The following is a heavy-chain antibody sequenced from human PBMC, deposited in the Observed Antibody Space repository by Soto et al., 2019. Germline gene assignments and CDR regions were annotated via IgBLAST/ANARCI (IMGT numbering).Heavy chain of an antibody. D-gene: IGHD3-16*02. CDR2: ISAYNGNT. V-gene: IGHV1-18*01. J-gene: IGHJ4*02. CDR1: GYTFTSYG. CDR3: ARGPGDTGNWYDYVWGSYRYYFDY. Sequence: GASVKVSCKASGYTFTSYGISWVRQAPGQGLEWMGWISAYNGNTNYAQKFQGRVTMTTDTSTSTAYMELRSLRSDDTAVYYCARGPGDTGNWYDYVWGSYRYYFDYWGQGTLVTVSS.